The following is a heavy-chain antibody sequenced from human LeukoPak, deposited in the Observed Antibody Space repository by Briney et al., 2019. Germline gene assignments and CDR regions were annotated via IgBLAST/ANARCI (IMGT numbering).Heavy chain of an antibody. CDR1: GYSISSGHY. CDR2: IYYSGST. CDR3: ARSVEDRYGDYRDRLNWYFDL. J-gene: IGHJ2*01. V-gene: IGHV4-61*01. Sequence: SETLSLTCTVSGYSISSGHYWAWIRQPPGKGLEWIGYIYYSGSTNYNPSLKSRVTISVATSKNQFSLKLNSVTAEDTAVYYCARSVEDRYGDYRDRLNWYFDLWGRGTLVTVSS. D-gene: IGHD4-17*01.